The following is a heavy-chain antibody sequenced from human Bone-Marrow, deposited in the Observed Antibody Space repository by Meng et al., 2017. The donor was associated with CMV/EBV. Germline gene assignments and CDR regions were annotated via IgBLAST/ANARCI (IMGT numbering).Heavy chain of an antibody. Sequence: ASVNVSCKASGYTFTTYDSNWVRQATGQGLEWMGWMNPNSGNTGYAQKFQGRVTLTRVTSISTAYMELSSLTSDDTAVYYCARTRIEVEPDGRKIKYYNYGMDVWGQGTTVTVSS. CDR3: ARTRIEVEPDGRKIKYYNYGMDV. V-gene: IGHV1-8*01. CDR2: MNPNSGNT. J-gene: IGHJ6*02. CDR1: GYTFTTYD. D-gene: IGHD2-2*01.